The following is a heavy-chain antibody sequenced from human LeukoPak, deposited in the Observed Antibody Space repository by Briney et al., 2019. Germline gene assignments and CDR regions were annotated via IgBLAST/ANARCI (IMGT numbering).Heavy chain of an antibody. CDR3: ARVPQNGDPDY. CDR2: IYSTGST. J-gene: IGHJ4*02. CDR1: GGSVSNYY. V-gene: IGHV4-59*02. D-gene: IGHD2-21*02. Sequence: SETLSLTCTVSGGSVSNYYWSWIRQPPGKGLEWIGNIYSTGSTSYNPSLMSRVTISVDTSKNQFSLKLSSVTAADTAVYYCARVPQNGDPDYWGQGTLVTVSS.